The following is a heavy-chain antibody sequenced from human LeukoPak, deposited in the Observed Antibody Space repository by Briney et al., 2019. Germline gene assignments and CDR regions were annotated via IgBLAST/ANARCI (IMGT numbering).Heavy chain of an antibody. V-gene: IGHV1-69*04. J-gene: IGHJ5*02. Sequence: ASVKVSCKASGGTFSSYAISWVRQAPGQGLEWMGRIIPILGIANYAQKFQGRVTITADKSTSTAYMELSSLRSEDTAVYYCARSLKPYCSSTSCYTPNWFDPWGQGTLVTASS. CDR3: ARSLKPYCSSTSCYTPNWFDP. CDR1: GGTFSSYA. D-gene: IGHD2-2*02. CDR2: IIPILGIA.